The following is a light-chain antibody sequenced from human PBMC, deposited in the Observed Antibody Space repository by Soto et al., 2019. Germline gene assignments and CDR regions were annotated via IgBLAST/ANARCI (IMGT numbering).Light chain of an antibody. CDR2: SVS. CDR1: QGINNY. V-gene: IGKV1-39*01. CDR3: QESYSLRT. J-gene: IGKJ1*01. Sequence: IQMTQSPSSLSASVGDRVTISCRTSQGINNYLNWYQQKAGEAPRLLIYSVSTLQSGVPSRFSGSGSGTNFTFTISSLQPEDYATYYCQESYSLRTFGLGTKLDIK.